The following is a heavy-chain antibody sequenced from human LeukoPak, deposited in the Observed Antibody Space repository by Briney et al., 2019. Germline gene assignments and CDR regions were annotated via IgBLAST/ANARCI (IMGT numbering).Heavy chain of an antibody. D-gene: IGHD3-9*01. V-gene: IGHV5-51*01. CDR2: IYPRNSDT. CDR1: GYTFTNSS. J-gene: IGHJ6*02. CDR3: ARHVNGILTGYYPYYYYGMDV. Sequence: GESLKISCEASGYTFTNSSIGWVRQMPGKGLKYMGIIYPRNSDTRYSPSFEGQVTISADKSITTAYLQWSSLRASDTAMYYCARHVNGILTGYYPYYYYGMDVWGQGTTVTVSS.